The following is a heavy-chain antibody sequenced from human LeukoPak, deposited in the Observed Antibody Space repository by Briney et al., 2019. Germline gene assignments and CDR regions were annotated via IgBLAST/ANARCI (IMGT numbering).Heavy chain of an antibody. CDR2: ISGSGGST. CDR3: AKRLLPSITMVRGVIISPDDY. J-gene: IGHJ4*02. Sequence: PGGSLRLSCAASGFSISNTYISWVRQAPGKGLEWVSAISGSGGSTYYADSVKGRFTISRDNSKNTLYLQMNSLRAEDTAVYYCAKRLLPSITMVRGVIISPDDYWGQGTLVTVSS. V-gene: IGHV3-23*01. D-gene: IGHD3-10*01. CDR1: GFSISNTY.